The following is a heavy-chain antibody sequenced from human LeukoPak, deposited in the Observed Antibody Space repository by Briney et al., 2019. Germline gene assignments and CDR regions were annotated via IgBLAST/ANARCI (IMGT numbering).Heavy chain of an antibody. CDR1: GGSFSGYY. Sequence: SETLSLTCAVYGGSFSGYYWSWIRQPPGKGLEWIGEINHSGSTNYNPSLKSRVTISVDTSKNQFSLKLSSVTAADTAVYYCARVEWAADAFDIWGQGTMVTVSS. D-gene: IGHD1-26*01. V-gene: IGHV4-34*01. J-gene: IGHJ3*02. CDR3: ARVEWAADAFDI. CDR2: INHSGST.